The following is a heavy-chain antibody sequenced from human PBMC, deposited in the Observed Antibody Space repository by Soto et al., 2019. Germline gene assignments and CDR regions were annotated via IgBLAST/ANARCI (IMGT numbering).Heavy chain of an antibody. V-gene: IGHV3-30*18. J-gene: IGHJ6*02. D-gene: IGHD5-18*01. CDR3: AKDRRGYSYGQVDYYYYGMDV. CDR1: GFTFSSYG. CDR2: ISYDGSNR. Sequence: SLRLSCAASGFTFSSYGMHWVRQAPGKGLEWVAVISYDGSNRYYADSVKGRFTISRDNSKNTLYLQMSSLRAEDTAVYYCAKDRRGYSYGQVDYYYYGMDVWGQGTTVTVSS.